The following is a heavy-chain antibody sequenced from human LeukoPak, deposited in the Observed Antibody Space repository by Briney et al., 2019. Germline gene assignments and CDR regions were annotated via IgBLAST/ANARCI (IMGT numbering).Heavy chain of an antibody. CDR3: ARLSGAVFDY. CDR2: IYPSDSDT. D-gene: IGHD3-3*01. J-gene: IGHJ4*02. V-gene: IGHV5-51*01. CDR1: GYRFTTQW. Sequence: GESLKISCKGSGYRFTTQWIGWARQMPRKGLEWMGIIYPSDSDTRYSPSFQGQVTISADKSISTAFLQWSSLKASDTAMYYCARLSGAVFDYWGLGTLVSVSS.